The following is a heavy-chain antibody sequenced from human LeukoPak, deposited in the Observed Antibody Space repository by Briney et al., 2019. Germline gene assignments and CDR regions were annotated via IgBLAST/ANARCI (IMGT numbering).Heavy chain of an antibody. Sequence: GGSLRLSCAVSGFTFSGFWMSWSRQAPGKGLEWVASINSDGSEGYYADVVKGRFTISRDNAKNSLYLQINSLRAEDTAGYYCAKSSYSSSSSVGGQGPMAPVS. D-gene: IGHD6-6*01. V-gene: IGHV3-7*03. CDR2: INSDGSEG. CDR1: GFTFSGFW. J-gene: IGHJ3*01. CDR3: AKSSYSSSSSV.